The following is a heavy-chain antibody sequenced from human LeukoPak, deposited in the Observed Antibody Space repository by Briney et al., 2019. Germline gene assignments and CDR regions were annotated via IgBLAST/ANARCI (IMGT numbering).Heavy chain of an antibody. Sequence: SQTLSLTCTVSGGSISSGDYYWSWIRQPPGKGLEWIGYIYYSGSTYYNPSLKSRVTTSVDTSKNQFSLKLSSVTAADTAVYYCARGRSDYYDSSGHGRYFDYWGQGTLVTVSS. J-gene: IGHJ4*02. CDR3: ARGRSDYYDSSGHGRYFDY. CDR2: IYYSGST. D-gene: IGHD3-22*01. CDR1: GGSISSGDYY. V-gene: IGHV4-30-4*01.